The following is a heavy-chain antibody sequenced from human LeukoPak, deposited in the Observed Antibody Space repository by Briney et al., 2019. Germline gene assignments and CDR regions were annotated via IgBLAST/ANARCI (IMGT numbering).Heavy chain of an antibody. Sequence: GASVKVSCKASGYTFTSYGISWVRQAPGQGLEWMGWISAYNGNTNYAQKLQGRVTMTTDTSTSTAYTELRSLRSDDTAVCYCARDYTRGYSYGYDAFDIWGQGTMVTVSS. J-gene: IGHJ3*02. V-gene: IGHV1-18*01. CDR2: ISAYNGNT. D-gene: IGHD5-18*01. CDR3: ARDYTRGYSYGYDAFDI. CDR1: GYTFTSYG.